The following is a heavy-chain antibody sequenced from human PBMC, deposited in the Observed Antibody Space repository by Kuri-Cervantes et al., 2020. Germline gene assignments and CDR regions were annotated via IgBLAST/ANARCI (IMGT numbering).Heavy chain of an antibody. CDR3: ARDRQAVYMDV. Sequence: GESLKISCAASGFTFSDYYMSWIRQAPGKGLEWVAIIWYDGSNKYYADSVKGRFTISRDNSKNTLYLQMNSLRAEDTAVYYCARDRQAVYMDVWGKGTTVTVSS. D-gene: IGHD6-25*01. CDR1: GFTFSDYY. J-gene: IGHJ6*03. CDR2: IWYDGSNK. V-gene: IGHV3-33*08.